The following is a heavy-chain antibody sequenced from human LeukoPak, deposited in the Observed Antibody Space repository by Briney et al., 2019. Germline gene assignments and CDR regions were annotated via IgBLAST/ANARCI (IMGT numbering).Heavy chain of an antibody. D-gene: IGHD6-13*01. Sequence: GGSLRLSCAASGFTFSSYAMSWVRQAPGKGLEWVSAISGSGGSTYYADSVKGRFTISRDNSKNTLYLQMNSLRAEDTALYYCAKVGSWYPEYNWFDPWGQGTLVTVSS. CDR3: AKVGSWYPEYNWFDP. CDR1: GFTFSSYA. CDR2: ISGSGGST. V-gene: IGHV3-23*01. J-gene: IGHJ5*02.